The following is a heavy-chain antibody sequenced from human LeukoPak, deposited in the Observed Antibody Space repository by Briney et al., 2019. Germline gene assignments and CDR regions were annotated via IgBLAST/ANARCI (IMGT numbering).Heavy chain of an antibody. J-gene: IGHJ4*02. Sequence: GGSLRLSCAASGFTFSDYYMSWIRQAPGKGLEWVSYINSSGSTIYYADSVKGRFTISRDNAKNSLYLQMNSLRAEDTAVYYCARALRITIFGVDYWGQGTLVTVSS. V-gene: IGHV3-11*01. CDR2: INSSGSTI. CDR1: GFTFSDYY. CDR3: ARALRITIFGVDY. D-gene: IGHD3-3*01.